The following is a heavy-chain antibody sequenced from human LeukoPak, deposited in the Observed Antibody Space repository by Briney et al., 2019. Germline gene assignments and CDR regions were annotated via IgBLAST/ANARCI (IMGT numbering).Heavy chain of an antibody. CDR1: GGSFSGYY. J-gene: IGHJ6*03. CDR2: INHSGST. V-gene: IGHV4-34*01. Sequence: SETLSLTCAVYGGSFSGYYWSWIRQPPGKGLEWIGEINHSGSTNYNPSLKSRVTISVDTSKNQFSLKLSSVTAADTAVYYCARAKPSSTSYSYYMDVWGKGTTVTVSS. CDR3: ARAKPSSTSYSYYMDV. D-gene: IGHD2-2*01.